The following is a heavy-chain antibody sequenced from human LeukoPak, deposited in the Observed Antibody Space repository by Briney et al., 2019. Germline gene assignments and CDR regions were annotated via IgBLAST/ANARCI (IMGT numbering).Heavy chain of an antibody. Sequence: SETLSLTCTVSGGSISSYYWRWLRQPPGKGLEWIGYIYTSGSTNYNPSLTSRDTISLDTSKNQFSLKLSSATAADSAVDYCARRSGDSRTHNGFNPLGQGALVSVSS. CDR3: ARRSGDSRTHNGFNP. CDR2: IYTSGST. V-gene: IGHV4-4*09. CDR1: GGSISSYY. D-gene: IGHD5-18*01. J-gene: IGHJ5*02.